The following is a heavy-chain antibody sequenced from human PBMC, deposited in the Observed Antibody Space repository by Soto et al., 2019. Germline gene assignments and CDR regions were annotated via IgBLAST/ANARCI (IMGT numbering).Heavy chain of an antibody. CDR1: GFTFGNAW. CDR2: FKSETDGGTT. J-gene: IGHJ4*02. D-gene: IGHD3-3*01. Sequence: EVQLVESGGGLVKPGGSLRLSCAASGFTFGNAWMSWVRQAPGKGLEWVGRFKSETDGGTTDYAAPVKGRFTIARDDSNNKLYLQMNSLKTEDTAVYYCVTYPHRRTIFGVVIAPFDHWGQGTLVTVSS. V-gene: IGHV3-15*01. CDR3: VTYPHRRTIFGVVIAPFDH.